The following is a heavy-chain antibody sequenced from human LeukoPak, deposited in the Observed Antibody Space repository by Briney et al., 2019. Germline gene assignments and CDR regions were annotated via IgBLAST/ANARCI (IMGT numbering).Heavy chain of an antibody. CDR2: IYSGGAT. Sequence: PGGSLRLSCAASGITVSTNYMSWVRQAPGEGLEWVSIIYSGGATYYADSVKGRFTISREISKNTLWLQMNSLRAEDTAVYYCARLHYDVLTGPFDYWGQGTLVTVSS. D-gene: IGHD3-9*01. J-gene: IGHJ4*02. CDR3: ARLHYDVLTGPFDY. V-gene: IGHV3-66*04. CDR1: GITVSTNY.